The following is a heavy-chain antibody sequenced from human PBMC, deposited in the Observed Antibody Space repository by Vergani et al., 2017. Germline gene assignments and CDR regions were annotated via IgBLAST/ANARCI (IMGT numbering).Heavy chain of an antibody. J-gene: IGHJ4*02. CDR3: GRGSDNYN. CDR2: IKNTGDST. Sequence: QVQLVESGGGVVQPGRSLRLSCAASGFTLSSYAMHWVRQGHGQGLEWVSSIKNTGDSTHYADPVKGRFTISRDNSKNTLYLQMNSLRVEDTAVYYCGRGSDNYNWGQGTLVTVSS. CDR1: GFTLSSYA. V-gene: IGHV3-30-3*01. D-gene: IGHD5-24*01.